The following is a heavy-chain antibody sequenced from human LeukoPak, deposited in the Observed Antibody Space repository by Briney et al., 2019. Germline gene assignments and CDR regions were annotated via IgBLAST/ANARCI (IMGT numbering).Heavy chain of an antibody. CDR1: GGTFSSYA. D-gene: IGHD2-2*02. CDR3: ARGYCSSTSCYTEYYFDY. CDR2: IIPIFGTA. Sequence: SVKVSCKASGGTFSSYAISWVRQAPGQGLEWMGGIIPIFGTANYAQKFQGRVTITADESTSIAYMELSSLRSEDTAVYYCARGYCSSTSCYTEYYFDYWGQGTLVTVSS. V-gene: IGHV1-69*13. J-gene: IGHJ4*02.